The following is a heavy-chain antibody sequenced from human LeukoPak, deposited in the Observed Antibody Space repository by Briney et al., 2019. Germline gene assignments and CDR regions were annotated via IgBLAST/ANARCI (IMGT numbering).Heavy chain of an antibody. Sequence: SEALSLTCTVSGGSISSYYWSWIRQPPGKGLEWIGHIYYSGRTMYNPSLKSRVTISVDTSRNQFSLKLSSVTAADTAVYYCARHPDIAVVRDGFDPWGQGTLVTVSS. D-gene: IGHD2-2*01. V-gene: IGHV4-59*08. J-gene: IGHJ5*02. CDR3: ARHPDIAVVRDGFDP. CDR2: IYYSGRT. CDR1: GGSISSYY.